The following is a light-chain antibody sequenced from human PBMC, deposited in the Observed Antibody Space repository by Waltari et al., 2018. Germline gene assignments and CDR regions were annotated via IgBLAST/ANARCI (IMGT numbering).Light chain of an antibody. CDR1: SSNIGGNT. Sequence: QSVVTQPPSASGTPGQWVTISCSGSSSNIGGNTLNWYQQLPGTAPKLLVYSDNQRPSGVPDRFSGSKSGTSASLAISGLQSEDEAGYYCAAWDDSLNAVVFGGGTKLTVL. CDR2: SDN. CDR3: AAWDDSLNAVV. J-gene: IGLJ3*02. V-gene: IGLV1-44*01.